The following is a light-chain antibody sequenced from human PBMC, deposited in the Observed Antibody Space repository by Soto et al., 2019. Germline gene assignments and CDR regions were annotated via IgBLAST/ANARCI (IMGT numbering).Light chain of an antibody. V-gene: IGKV2-28*01. Sequence: DIVLTQSPLSLPVTPGEPASISCRSSQSLLHSNGYNYLDWYLQKPGQSPQLLIYLGSNRASGVPDRFRGRGSGTAFTLKISRVEADDIGVYYCMQALQSWTFGQAPKVDIK. CDR1: QSLLHSNGYNY. CDR2: LGS. CDR3: MQALQSWT. J-gene: IGKJ1*01.